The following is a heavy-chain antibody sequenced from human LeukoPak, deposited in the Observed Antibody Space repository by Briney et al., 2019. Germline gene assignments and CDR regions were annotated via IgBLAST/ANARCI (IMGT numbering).Heavy chain of an antibody. CDR1: GFTFSSHN. Sequence: GGSLRLSCAASGFTFSSHNTNWVRQAPGKGLEWVSSISTSSSYIYYADSVKGRFTISRDNAKNSLYLQMNSLRAEDTAVYYCARGADGVSSNSRGWFDPWGQGTLVTVSS. CDR3: ARGADGVSSNSRGWFDP. V-gene: IGHV3-21*01. CDR2: ISTSSSYI. J-gene: IGHJ5*02. D-gene: IGHD2-15*01.